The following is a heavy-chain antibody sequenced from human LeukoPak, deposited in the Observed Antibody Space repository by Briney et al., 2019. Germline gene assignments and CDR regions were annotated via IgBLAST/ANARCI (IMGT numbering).Heavy chain of an antibody. D-gene: IGHD3-3*01. CDR1: GGSFSGYY. CDR3: ARLYDFWSGYSC. Sequence: PSETLSLTCAVYGGSFSGYYWSWIRQPPGKGLEWIGEINHSGSTNYNPSLKSRDTISVDTSKNQFSLKLSSVTAADTAVYYCARLYDFWSGYSCWGQGTLVTVSS. V-gene: IGHV4-34*01. CDR2: INHSGST. J-gene: IGHJ4*02.